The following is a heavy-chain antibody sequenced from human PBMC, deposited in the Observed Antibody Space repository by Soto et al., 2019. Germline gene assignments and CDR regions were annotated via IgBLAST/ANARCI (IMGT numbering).Heavy chain of an antibody. CDR3: ARDLSVVFDY. CDR2: ITDSGAAS. Sequence: QPGGSLRLSCTASGFTFNKYAMSWVRQAPGKGLEWVSAITDSGAASHYADPVKGRFTVSRDNSKNTLYLQMNSLRADDTAVYYCARDLSVVFDYWGQGTLVTVSS. V-gene: IGHV3-23*01. J-gene: IGHJ4*02. D-gene: IGHD2-15*01. CDR1: GFTFNKYA.